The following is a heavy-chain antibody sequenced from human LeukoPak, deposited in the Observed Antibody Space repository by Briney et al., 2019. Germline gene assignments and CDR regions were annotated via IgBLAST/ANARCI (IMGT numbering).Heavy chain of an antibody. Sequence: SETLSLTCAVYGGSFSGYYWSWIRQPPGKGLEWIGDINHSGSTNYNPSLKSRVTISVDTSKNQFSLKLSSVTAADTAVYYCARGGNLYCSGGSCYLYTSWGQGTLVTVSS. CDR2: INHSGST. CDR1: GGSFSGYY. V-gene: IGHV4-34*01. J-gene: IGHJ5*02. CDR3: ARGGNLYCSGGSCYLYTS. D-gene: IGHD2-15*01.